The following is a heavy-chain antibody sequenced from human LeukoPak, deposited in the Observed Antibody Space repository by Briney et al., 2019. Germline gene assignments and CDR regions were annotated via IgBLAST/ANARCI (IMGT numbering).Heavy chain of an antibody. CDR2: IHSGGRT. CDR1: GFTVSRNY. Sequence: SGGSLRLSCAASGFTVSRNYLRWLAQAPGKGWEGGSTIHSGGRTYYADSVKSRFTISRDNSKSTVYLQMNTLRPEHTAVYYCATGLLEWTLGEDLYFFDHWGQGTLVTVSS. J-gene: IGHJ4*02. D-gene: IGHD3-3*01. V-gene: IGHV3-66*02. CDR3: ATGLLEWTLGEDLYFFDH.